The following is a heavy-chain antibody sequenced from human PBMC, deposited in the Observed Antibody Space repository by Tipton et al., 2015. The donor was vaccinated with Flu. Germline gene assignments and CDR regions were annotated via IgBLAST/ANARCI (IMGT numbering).Heavy chain of an antibody. V-gene: IGHV4-34*01. J-gene: IGHJ4*02. Sequence: TLSLTCAVYGGSFSGYYWTWIRQPPGKGLEWIGEINHSGSTNYNPSLKSRVTISVDTSKNQFSLKVSSLTAADTAVYYCARDPSLGMPDYFDYWGQGTLVTASS. D-gene: IGHD2-2*01. CDR3: ARDPSLGMPDYFDY. CDR2: INHSGST. CDR1: GGSFSGYY.